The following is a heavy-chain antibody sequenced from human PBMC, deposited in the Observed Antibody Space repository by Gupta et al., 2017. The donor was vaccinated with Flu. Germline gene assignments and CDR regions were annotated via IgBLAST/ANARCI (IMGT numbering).Heavy chain of an antibody. CDR3: SSGYYYDSDGYFRDY. CDR2: VYASGVA. Sequence: DWIGRVYASGVATYNPSLKGRVSMSVDTSKNQFSLKLTAVTAADTAVYYGSSGYYYDSDGYFRDYWGRGTRVTVSS. D-gene: IGHD3-22*01. J-gene: IGHJ4*02. V-gene: IGHV4-4*07.